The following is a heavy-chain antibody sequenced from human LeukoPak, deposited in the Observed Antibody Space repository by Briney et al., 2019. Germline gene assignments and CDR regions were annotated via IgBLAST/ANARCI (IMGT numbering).Heavy chain of an antibody. CDR2: ISLSGANS. J-gene: IGHJ3*01. V-gene: IGHV3-23*01. CDR3: ARDIQLST. Sequence: GGSLRLSCAASGFTFSDSAMTWVRQAPGKGLDWVSLISLSGANSYYADSVKGRFTISRDNPKDTLFLQMNSLRAEDTAIYYCARDIQLSTWGLGTMVTVSS. CDR1: GFTFSDSA. D-gene: IGHD5-24*01.